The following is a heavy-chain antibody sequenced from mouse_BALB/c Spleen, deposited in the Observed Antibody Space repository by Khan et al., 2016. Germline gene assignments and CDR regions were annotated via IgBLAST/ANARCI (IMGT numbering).Heavy chain of an antibody. CDR3: ASYGNFDY. CDR2: INPGSGGT. D-gene: IGHD2-1*01. V-gene: IGHV1-54*01. CDR1: GYAFTNFL. Sequence: QVQLQQPGAELVRPGTSVKVSCKASGYAFTNFLIQWVKQRPGQGLEWVGVINPGSGGTNYNEKFKDKATLTADKSSSTAYMQLSSLTSDDSAVYFCASYGNFDYWGQGTTLTVSS. J-gene: IGHJ2*01.